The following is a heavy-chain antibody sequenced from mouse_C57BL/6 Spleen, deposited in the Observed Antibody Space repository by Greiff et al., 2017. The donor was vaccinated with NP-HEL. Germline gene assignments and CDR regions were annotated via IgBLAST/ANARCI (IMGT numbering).Heavy chain of an antibody. D-gene: IGHD4-1*02. CDR1: GFTFSDYY. V-gene: IGHV5-16*01. CDR2: INYDGSST. J-gene: IGHJ2*01. CDR3: ARASTGTRYFDY. Sequence: EVQRVESEGGLVQPGSSMKLSCTASGFTFSDYYMAWVRQVPEKGLEWVANINYDGSSTYYLDSLKSRFIISRDNAKNILYLQMSSLKSEDTATYYCARASTGTRYFDYWGQGTTLTVSS.